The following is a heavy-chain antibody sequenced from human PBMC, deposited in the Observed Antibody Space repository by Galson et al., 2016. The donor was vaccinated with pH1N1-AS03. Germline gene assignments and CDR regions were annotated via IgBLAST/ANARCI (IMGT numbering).Heavy chain of an antibody. CDR1: GFTVSNSY. D-gene: IGHD4-23*01. CDR3: ARWSRGGNFASLDP. Sequence: SLRLSCAASGFTVSNSYLSWVRQAPGEGLEWVSIIYNDDTTYYADSLKGRFTISRDNSKNTLYLQMNSLRAEDTAVYYCARWSRGGNFASLDPWGQGTLVTVSA. V-gene: IGHV3-53*01. CDR2: IYNDDTT. J-gene: IGHJ5*02.